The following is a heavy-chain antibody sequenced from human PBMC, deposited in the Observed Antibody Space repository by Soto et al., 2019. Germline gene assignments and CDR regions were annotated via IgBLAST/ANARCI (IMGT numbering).Heavy chain of an antibody. Sequence: XESLSLSFAASGFTFTNYCMHWVRQAPGKGLEWVAVIWYDGSNKYYADSVKGRFTISKDNSQNTLYLQMNSLRAEDTAVYYCTRDPYGGSRYYFDSWGQGTLVTVSS. D-gene: IGHD1-26*01. V-gene: IGHV3-33*01. CDR1: GFTFTNYC. CDR3: TRDPYGGSRYYFDS. J-gene: IGHJ4*02. CDR2: IWYDGSNK.